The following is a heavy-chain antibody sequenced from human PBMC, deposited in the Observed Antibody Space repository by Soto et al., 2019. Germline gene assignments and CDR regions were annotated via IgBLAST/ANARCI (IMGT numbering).Heavy chain of an antibody. CDR1: GGSISSNIYY. CDR2: IHYSGST. V-gene: IGHV4-39*01. D-gene: IGHD3-22*01. Sequence: SETLSLTCPVYGGSISSNIYYCGWIRQPPGKGLEWIGNIHYSGSTYYDSSLKSRVTISVDTSKNQFALKLSSVTAADTAVYYCASQHYYDSSGYYVVYWGQGTLVTVSS. J-gene: IGHJ4*02. CDR3: ASQHYYDSSGYYVVY.